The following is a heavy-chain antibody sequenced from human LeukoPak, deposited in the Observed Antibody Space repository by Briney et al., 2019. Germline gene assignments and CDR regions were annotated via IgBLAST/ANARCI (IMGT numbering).Heavy chain of an antibody. CDR2: INAANGNT. Sequence: GASVKVFCKASGYIFTDYAIHWVRQAPGQRLEWMGWINAANGNTKYSQNFRGRVTITRDTSASTTYMELSSLRSEVTALFYCASSPYYVAGDSSSRASAHWGQGTLVTVSS. J-gene: IGHJ4*02. V-gene: IGHV1-3*01. CDR1: GYIFTDYA. CDR3: ASSPYYVAGDSSSRASAH. D-gene: IGHD3-16*01.